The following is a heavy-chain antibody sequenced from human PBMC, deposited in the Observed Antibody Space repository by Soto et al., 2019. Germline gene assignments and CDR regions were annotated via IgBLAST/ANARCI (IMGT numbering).Heavy chain of an antibody. Sequence: GGSLRLSCVASGFTVSHNYMNWVRQAPGKGLEWVSLIYSGGSTHYADSVKGRFTISRDNSKNTLYLQMNSLRAEDTAVYYCARDPPGIAASGGGWGPGTTVTVSS. D-gene: IGHD6-13*01. V-gene: IGHV3-66*01. CDR3: ARDPPGIAASGGG. CDR2: IYSGGST. J-gene: IGHJ6*02. CDR1: GFTVSHNY.